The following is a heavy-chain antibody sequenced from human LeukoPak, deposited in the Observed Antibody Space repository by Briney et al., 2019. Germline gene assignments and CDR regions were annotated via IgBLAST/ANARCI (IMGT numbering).Heavy chain of an antibody. Sequence: SETLSLTCTVSGGSMRSYYWNWIRQPPGEGLEWIGHVDHSGNSNHNPSLTSRVTLSLDMSKNRFSLQLSSVTAADTAVYYCARAGPALRKFDYWGQGILVTVSS. V-gene: IGHV4-59*01. CDR1: GGSMRSYY. D-gene: IGHD4-17*01. CDR3: ARAGPALRKFDY. CDR2: VDHSGNS. J-gene: IGHJ4*02.